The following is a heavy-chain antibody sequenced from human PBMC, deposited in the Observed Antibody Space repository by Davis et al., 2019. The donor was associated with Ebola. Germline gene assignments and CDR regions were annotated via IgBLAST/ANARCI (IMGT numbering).Heavy chain of an antibody. CDR3: ATYPRWYDSSGYYYRYFDY. CDR2: INPNSGGT. D-gene: IGHD3-22*01. V-gene: IGHV1-2*02. CDR1: GYTFTGYY. J-gene: IGHJ4*02. Sequence: ASVKVSCRASGYTFTGYYMHWVRQAPGQGLEWMGWINPNSGGTNYAQKFQGRVTMTRDTSISTAYMELSRLRSDDTAVYYCATYPRWYDSSGYYYRYFDYWGQGTLVTVSS.